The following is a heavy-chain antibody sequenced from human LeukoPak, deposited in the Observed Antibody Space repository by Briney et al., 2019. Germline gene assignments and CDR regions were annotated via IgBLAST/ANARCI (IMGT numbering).Heavy chain of an antibody. V-gene: IGHV3-9*01. CDR1: GFIFNNYA. CDR2: ISWNSGSI. J-gene: IGHJ4*02. CDR3: ARSLLVTAIPPFGY. Sequence: GGSLRLSCAGSGFIFNNYAMHWVRQPPGKGLEWVSGISWNSGSIDYADSVKGRFTISRDNAKNSLYLQMNSLRAEDTAVYYCARSLLVTAIPPFGYWGQGTLVTVSS. D-gene: IGHD2-21*02.